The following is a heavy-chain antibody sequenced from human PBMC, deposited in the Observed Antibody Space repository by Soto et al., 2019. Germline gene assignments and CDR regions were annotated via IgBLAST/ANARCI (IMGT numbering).Heavy chain of an antibody. Sequence: SETLSLTCAVYGGSFSGYYWSWIRQPPGKGLEWIGEINHSGSTNYNPSLKSRVTISVDTSKNQFSLKLSSVTAADTAVYYCALCSNWGRDYFDYWGQGTLVTVSS. CDR3: ALCSNWGRDYFDY. CDR1: GGSFSGYY. D-gene: IGHD7-27*01. V-gene: IGHV4-34*01. CDR2: INHSGST. J-gene: IGHJ4*02.